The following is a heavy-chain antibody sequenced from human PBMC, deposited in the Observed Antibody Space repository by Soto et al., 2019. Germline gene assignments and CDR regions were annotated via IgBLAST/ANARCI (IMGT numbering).Heavy chain of an antibody. Sequence: SETLSLTCTVSCGSISSYYWSWIRQPPGKGLEWIGYIYYSGSTNYNPSLKSRVTISVDTSKNQFSLKLSSVTAADTAVYYCARGVYSSSWYGSTRYFDYWGQGTLVTVSS. D-gene: IGHD6-13*01. CDR3: ARGVYSSSWYGSTRYFDY. CDR2: IYYSGST. V-gene: IGHV4-59*01. J-gene: IGHJ4*02. CDR1: CGSISSYY.